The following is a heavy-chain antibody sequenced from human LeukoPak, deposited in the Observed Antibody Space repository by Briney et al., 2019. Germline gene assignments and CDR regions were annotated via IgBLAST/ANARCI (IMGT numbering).Heavy chain of an antibody. CDR2: IRHDGNAK. D-gene: IGHD2-15*01. CDR1: GFAFSDFG. J-gene: IGHJ4*02. Sequence: PGGSLRLSCAASGFAFSDFGMSWVRQAPGKGLEWVANIRHDGNAKNYVPSVRGRFTISRDNAKNSLYLQMNSLTVEDTAVYYCATSHDSAGNDWGQGTLVTVSS. V-gene: IGHV3-7*01. CDR3: ATSHDSAGND.